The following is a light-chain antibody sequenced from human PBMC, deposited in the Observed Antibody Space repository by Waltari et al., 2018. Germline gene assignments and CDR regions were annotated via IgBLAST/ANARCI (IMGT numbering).Light chain of an antibody. J-gene: IGLJ3*02. CDR1: SDDVDY. CDR2: YVS. Sequence: QSALTQPASVSGSPGQSITISCTGRSDDVDYVSWYQQLPGKVPKLLIYYVSNRPSGVSYRFSGSKSGNTASLTISGLQTEDEADYYGASYTHTNPLWVFGGGTKVTVL. CDR3: ASYTHTNPLWV. V-gene: IGLV2-14*03.